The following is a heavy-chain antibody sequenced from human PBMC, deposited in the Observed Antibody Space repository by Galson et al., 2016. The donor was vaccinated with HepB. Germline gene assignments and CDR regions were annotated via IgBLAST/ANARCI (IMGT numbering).Heavy chain of an antibody. D-gene: IGHD2-15*01. Sequence: SLRLSCAASGFIFSSYEMNWVRQAPGKGLEWVSSITSSGRYIYYADSVKGRFTISRDNAKNTLYLQMNSLRGEDTAVYYCARGLGYCSGGSCFGWGQGTLVTVSS. CDR1: GFIFSSYE. V-gene: IGHV3-21*01. CDR2: ITSSGRYI. CDR3: ARGLGYCSGGSCFG. J-gene: IGHJ4*02.